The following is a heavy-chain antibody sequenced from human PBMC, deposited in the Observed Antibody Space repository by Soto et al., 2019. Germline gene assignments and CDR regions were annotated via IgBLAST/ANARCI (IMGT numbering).Heavy chain of an antibody. CDR3: AGTTSHYWYYMDV. D-gene: IGHD1-7*01. V-gene: IGHV6-1*01. CDR1: GDSVSSNSAA. CDR2: TYYRTRWYY. J-gene: IGHJ6*03. Sequence: SQTLSLTCVISGDSVSSNSAAWNWIRQSLSRGLEWLGRTYYRTRWYYDYAVSVRSRITVNPYTSKNQFSLQLTSVTPEDTAVYYCAGTTSHYWYYMDVWGKGTTVTGSS.